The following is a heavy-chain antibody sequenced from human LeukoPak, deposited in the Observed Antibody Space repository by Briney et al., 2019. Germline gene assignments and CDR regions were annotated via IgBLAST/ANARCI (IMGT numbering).Heavy chain of an antibody. CDR1: GYTFTSYD. J-gene: IGHJ4*02. D-gene: IGHD3-10*01. CDR3: ARGSGSGSYWSVDY. Sequence: ASVKVSCKASGYTFTSYDINGVRQATGQGLEWMGWMNPNSGNTGYAQKFQGRVTITRNTSISTAYMELSSLRSEDTAVYYCARGSGSGSYWSVDYWGQGTLVTVSS. V-gene: IGHV1-8*03. CDR2: MNPNSGNT.